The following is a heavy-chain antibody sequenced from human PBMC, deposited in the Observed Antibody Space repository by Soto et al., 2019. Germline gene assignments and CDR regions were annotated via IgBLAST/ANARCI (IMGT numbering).Heavy chain of an antibody. Sequence: QVQLVQSGAEVKRPGSSVKVSCKASGDTFNFYSINWVRQAPGLGLEWMGRVNPIVSLSNYEQKFQGRVTMTADKSTSTVYMELSSLRYEDTAMYYCASIYGSGYRAFDYWVQGALVTVSS. D-gene: IGHD3-10*01. CDR2: VNPIVSLS. J-gene: IGHJ4*02. CDR1: GDTFNFYS. V-gene: IGHV1-69*02. CDR3: ASIYGSGYRAFDY.